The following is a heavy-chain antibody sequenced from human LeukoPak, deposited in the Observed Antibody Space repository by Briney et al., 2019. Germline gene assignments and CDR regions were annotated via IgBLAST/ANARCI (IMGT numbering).Heavy chain of an antibody. CDR1: GFTFCTYS. CDR2: ISSSSSYI. V-gene: IGHV3-21*01. Sequence: GGSLRLSCADSGFTFCTYSMNWVRQAPGKGLEWVSSISSSSSYIYYADSVKGRFTISRDNAKNSLYLQMNSLRAEDTAVYYCARDTHSFDSSAPRWGQGALVTVSS. CDR3: ARDTHSFDSSAPR. D-gene: IGHD3-22*01. J-gene: IGHJ4*02.